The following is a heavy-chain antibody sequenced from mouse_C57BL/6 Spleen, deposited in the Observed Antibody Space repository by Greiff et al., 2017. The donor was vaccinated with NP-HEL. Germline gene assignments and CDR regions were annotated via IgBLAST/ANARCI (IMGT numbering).Heavy chain of an antibody. CDR2: IDPSDSYT. Sequence: VQLQQPGAELVMPGASVKLSCKASGYTFTSYWMHWVKQRPGQGLEWIGEIDPSDSYTNYNQKFKGKSTLTVDKSSSTAYMQLSSLTSEDSAVYYCARSDYYGGSFDYWGQGTTLTVSS. J-gene: IGHJ2*01. D-gene: IGHD1-1*01. CDR3: ARSDYYGGSFDY. V-gene: IGHV1-69*01. CDR1: GYTFTSYW.